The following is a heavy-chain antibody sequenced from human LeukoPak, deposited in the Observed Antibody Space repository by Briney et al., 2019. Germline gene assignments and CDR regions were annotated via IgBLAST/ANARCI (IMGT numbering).Heavy chain of an antibody. CDR3: ARQSLGPSRSGTSNIWFDP. V-gene: IGHV4-59*08. J-gene: IGHJ5*02. CDR1: GGSISTYY. Sequence: SETLSLICTVSGGSISTYYWSWIRQPPGRGLEWIGFIYYSRSTNYNPSLKSRVTISVDTPKNQFSLKLSSVTAADTAVNYCARQSLGPSRSGTSNIWFDPWGQGTLVTVSS. D-gene: IGHD3-16*02. CDR2: IYYSRST.